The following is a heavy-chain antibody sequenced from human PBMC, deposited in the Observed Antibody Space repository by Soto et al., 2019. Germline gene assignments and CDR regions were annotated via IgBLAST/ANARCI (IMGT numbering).Heavy chain of an antibody. D-gene: IGHD1-20*01. J-gene: IGHJ4*02. V-gene: IGHV4-34*01. CDR2: INHSGST. CDR3: ARYNWPFDY. Sequence: SETLSLTCAVYGGSFSGYYWSWIRQPPGKGLEWIGEINHSGSTNYNPSLKSRVTISVDTSKNQFSLKLSSVTAADTAVYYCARYNWPFDYWGQGALVTVSS. CDR1: GGSFSGYY.